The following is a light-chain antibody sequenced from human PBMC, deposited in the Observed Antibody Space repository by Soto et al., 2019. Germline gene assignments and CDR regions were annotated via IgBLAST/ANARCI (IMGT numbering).Light chain of an antibody. J-gene: IGLJ1*01. V-gene: IGLV2-23*01. CDR1: SSDVGSYNL. CDR3: CSYAGSSTYV. Sequence: QSVLTQPASVSGSPGQSITISCTGTSSDVGSYNLVSWYQQHPGKAPKLMIYEGSKRPSGVSNRFSGSKSGNTASLTISGLQDEEEADYYCCSYAGSSTYVFGTGTKVTVL. CDR2: EGS.